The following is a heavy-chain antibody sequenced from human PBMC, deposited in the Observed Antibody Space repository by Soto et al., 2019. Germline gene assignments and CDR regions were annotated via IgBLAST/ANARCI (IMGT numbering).Heavy chain of an antibody. Sequence: PGESLKISCKGSGYSFTSYWITWVRQMPGNGLEWMGRIDPSDSYTKYSPSFQGHVTISADKSISTAYLQWSSLKASDTAMYYCARRSTSDYYNYYGLDVWGQGTTVTVSS. CDR2: IDPSDSYT. V-gene: IGHV5-10-1*01. CDR1: GYSFTSYW. J-gene: IGHJ6*02. CDR3: ARRSTSDYYNYYGLDV.